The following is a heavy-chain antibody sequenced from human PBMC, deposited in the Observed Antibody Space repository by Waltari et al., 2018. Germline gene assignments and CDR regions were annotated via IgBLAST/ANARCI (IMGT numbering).Heavy chain of an antibody. J-gene: IGHJ6*04. CDR3: ARDIHYLDTRGEYHHSMDV. Sequence: QLHLQESGPGLVKPSETLSLMCSVSGGSMSGSTYSWGWIRQSPGKGLERIGSVFTLGSPYYNPSLNSRVTISWDTPHCPFALNLRSVTAADTVIYYCARDIHYLDTRGEYHHSMDVWGKGPTVIISP. CDR2: VFTLGSP. D-gene: IGHD2-21*01. V-gene: IGHV4-39*07. CDR1: GGSMSGSTYS.